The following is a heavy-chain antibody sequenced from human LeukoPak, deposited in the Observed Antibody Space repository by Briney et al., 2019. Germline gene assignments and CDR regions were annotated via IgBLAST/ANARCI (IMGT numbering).Heavy chain of an antibody. J-gene: IGHJ4*02. CDR1: GFPLSSYA. CDR2: TSSSDDGT. Sequence: GGSLRLSCAASGFPLSSYAMSWVRQVSGKGLEWVSATSSSDDGTYHADSVRGRFTIYRDNFRNTLYLQMNRLRVEDAALYYCARAPVTSCRGAFCYPFDLWGQGVLVTVSS. V-gene: IGHV3-23*01. CDR3: ARAPVTSCRGAFCYPFDL. D-gene: IGHD2-15*01.